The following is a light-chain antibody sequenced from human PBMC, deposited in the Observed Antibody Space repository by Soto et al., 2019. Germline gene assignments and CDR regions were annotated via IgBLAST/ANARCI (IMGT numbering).Light chain of an antibody. V-gene: IGKV1-39*01. CDR3: QQSYSTPFT. Sequence: DIQMTQSPSSLSASVGDRVTVTCRASQPIRAYLNWYRHQPGRAPELLIYAAATLQSGVPSRFNGSGSGTDFTLTINSLQPEDFATYYCQQSYSTPFTFGPGTKVDVK. CDR1: QPIRAY. CDR2: AAA. J-gene: IGKJ3*01.